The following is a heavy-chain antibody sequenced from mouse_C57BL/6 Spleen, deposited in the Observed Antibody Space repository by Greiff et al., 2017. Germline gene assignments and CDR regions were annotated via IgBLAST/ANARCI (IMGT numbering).Heavy chain of an antibody. Sequence: QVQLQQSGAELVKPGASVKISCKASGYAFSSYWMNWVQQRPGKGLDWIGQISPGDGYTNYNGKFKGKATLSADKSSSTAYMQLSSLTSEDSAVYFCAAHYDGAMDYWGQGTSVTVSS. D-gene: IGHD1-2*01. CDR1: GYAFSSYW. V-gene: IGHV1-80*01. J-gene: IGHJ4*01. CDR2: ISPGDGYT. CDR3: AAHYDGAMDY.